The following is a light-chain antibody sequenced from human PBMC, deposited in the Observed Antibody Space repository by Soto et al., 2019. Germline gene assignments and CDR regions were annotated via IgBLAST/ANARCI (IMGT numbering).Light chain of an antibody. CDR2: VAS. CDR3: QQSYGTPIT. Sequence: DIQMTQSPSSLHASVGDRVTITCRASQTISTSLQWYQQKPGKAPKLLIYVASSLQSEVPSRFSGSGSGTDFTLTITSLQPEECATYYGQQSYGTPITFGQGTRLEI. CDR1: QTISTS. V-gene: IGKV1-39*01. J-gene: IGKJ5*01.